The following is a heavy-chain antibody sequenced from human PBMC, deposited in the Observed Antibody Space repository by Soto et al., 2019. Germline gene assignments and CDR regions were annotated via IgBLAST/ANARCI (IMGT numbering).Heavy chain of an antibody. D-gene: IGHD3-22*01. CDR1: GGTFSSYA. CDR3: ARDDSSGYCHNWIDH. V-gene: IGHV1-69*01. Sequence: QVQLVQSGAEVKKPGSSVKVSCKASGGTFSSYAISWVRPAPGRGLEWMGGIIPNFGTENYPQKFKVRVTITADEFTSTAYMELRSLRSEDTAVYYCARDDSSGYCHNWIDHWGQGTLGTVSS. J-gene: IGHJ5*02. CDR2: IIPNFGTE.